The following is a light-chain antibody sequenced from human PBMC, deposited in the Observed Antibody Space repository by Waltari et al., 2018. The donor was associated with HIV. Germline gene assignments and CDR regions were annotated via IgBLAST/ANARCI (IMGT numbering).Light chain of an antibody. J-gene: IGLJ3*02. V-gene: IGLV3-21*02. Sequence: SYVLTQPPSVSVAPGQTARITCGGHNVGSKTTHWYQQRPGQAPVLVVSDDSDRPSDIPERFSGSNSANTATLSISRVEAGDEADYYCQVWDYNSDRWVFGGGTKLTVL. CDR3: QVWDYNSDRWV. CDR2: DDS. CDR1: NVGSKT.